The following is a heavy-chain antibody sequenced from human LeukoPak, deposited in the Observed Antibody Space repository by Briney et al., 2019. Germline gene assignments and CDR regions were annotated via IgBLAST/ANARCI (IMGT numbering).Heavy chain of an antibody. CDR2: INPNTGAT. D-gene: IGHD5-24*01. CDR3: ARDRVGSGWPRPFYFEV. Sequence: ASVKVSCKPSGYTFTGYYLHWVRQAPGQAPEWMGWINPNTGATAYAQNFQGRVTMSRDTSIGTAYMDLSSLRSGDTAIYYRARDRVGSGWPRPFYFEVWGQGTLVTVSS. CDR1: GYTFTGYY. V-gene: IGHV1-2*02. J-gene: IGHJ4*02.